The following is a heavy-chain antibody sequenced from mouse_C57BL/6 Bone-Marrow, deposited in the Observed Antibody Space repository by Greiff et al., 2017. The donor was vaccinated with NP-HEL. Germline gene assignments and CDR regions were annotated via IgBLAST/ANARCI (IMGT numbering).Heavy chain of an antibody. CDR3: ARFTSWFFDY. V-gene: IGHV1-81*01. CDR1: GYTFTRYG. J-gene: IGHJ2*01. Sequence: VQGVESGAELARPGASLKLSCKASGYTFTRYGISWVKQSTGQGLEWIGEIYHRRGNTYYNEKFKGKATLTADKSSSTAYMELRSRTSEDSAVDFCARFTSWFFDYWGQGTTLTVSS. CDR2: IYHRRGNT. D-gene: IGHD1-1*01.